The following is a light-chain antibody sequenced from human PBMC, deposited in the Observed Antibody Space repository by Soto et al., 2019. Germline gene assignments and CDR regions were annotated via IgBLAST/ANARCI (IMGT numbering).Light chain of an antibody. CDR1: QSVSSSY. CDR3: LQYNSYFT. V-gene: IGKV3-20*01. J-gene: IGKJ2*01. CDR2: GAS. Sequence: EIVLTQSPGTLSLSPGERATLSCRASQSVSSSYLAWYQQKPGQAPRLLIYGASSRATGIPDRFSGSGSGTDFTLTISRLEPEDFATYYCLQYNSYFTFGQGTKLEIK.